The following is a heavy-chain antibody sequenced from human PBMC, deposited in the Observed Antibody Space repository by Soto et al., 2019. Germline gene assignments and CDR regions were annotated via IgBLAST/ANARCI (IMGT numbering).Heavy chain of an antibody. Sequence: QVQLQESGPGLVKPSQTLSLTCTVSGGSISSGGYYWSWIRQHPGKGLEWIGYIYYSGSNYYNPSLKSRVTISVDTSKNQFSLKLSSVTAADTAVYYCARDRIDFWSGYPTSRYYYGMDVWGQGTTVTVSS. J-gene: IGHJ6*02. CDR3: ARDRIDFWSGYPTSRYYYGMDV. CDR2: IYYSGSN. D-gene: IGHD3-3*01. CDR1: GGSISSGGYY. V-gene: IGHV4-31*03.